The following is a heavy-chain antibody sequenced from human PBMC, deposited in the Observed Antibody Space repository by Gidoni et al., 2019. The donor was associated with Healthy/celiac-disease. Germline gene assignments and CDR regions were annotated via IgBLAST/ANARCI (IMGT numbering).Heavy chain of an antibody. Sequence: QVQLVQSGAEVKKPGASVTVSCKASGYTFPSYGISCLRQSPGQVLEWMGWTIAYNGNTNYAQKFQGRVTMTTDTSTSTAYMELWSLSSDVTAGYDCARDGTTQLLWFGEKGYNYYYYGMDVWGQGTTVTVSS. V-gene: IGHV1-18*04. J-gene: IGHJ6*02. CDR2: TIAYNGNT. CDR1: GYTFPSYG. D-gene: IGHD3-10*01. CDR3: ARDGTTQLLWFGEKGYNYYYYGMDV.